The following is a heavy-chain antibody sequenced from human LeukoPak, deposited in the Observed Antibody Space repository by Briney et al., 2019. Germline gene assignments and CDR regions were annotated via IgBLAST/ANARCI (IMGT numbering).Heavy chain of an antibody. D-gene: IGHD5-24*01. J-gene: IGHJ5*02. CDR3: AREETFPWFDP. V-gene: IGHV3-7*01. Sequence: VGSLRLSCAAPGYTFSSYWMSWVPHAPGEGLEWVANIKQDGSEKYYVDSVKGRFTISRDNAKNSLYLQMNSLRAEDTAVYYCAREETFPWFDPWGQGTLVTVSS. CDR2: IKQDGSEK. CDR1: GYTFSSYW.